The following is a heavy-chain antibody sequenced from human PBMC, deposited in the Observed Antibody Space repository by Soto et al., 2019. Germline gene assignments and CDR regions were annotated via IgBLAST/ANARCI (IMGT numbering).Heavy chain of an antibody. J-gene: IGHJ3*02. V-gene: IGHV5-51*01. D-gene: IGHD3-22*01. CDR1: GYSFTSYW. CDR2: IYPGDSDT. CDR3: ARRRYDSSGYYYAVDTFDI. Sequence: PGESLKISCKGSGYSFTSYWIGWVRQMPGKGLEWMGIIYPGDSDTRYSPSFQGQVTISADKSISTAYLRWSSLKASDTAMYYCARRRYDSSGYYYAVDTFDIWGQGTMVTVSS.